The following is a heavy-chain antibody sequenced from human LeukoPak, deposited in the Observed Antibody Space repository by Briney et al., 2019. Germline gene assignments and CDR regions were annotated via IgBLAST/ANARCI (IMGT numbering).Heavy chain of an antibody. CDR2: VYYSGST. Sequence: SETLSLTCTVSGGSISSSSYYWSWIRQPPGKGLEWIGYVYYSGSTEYNPSLRSRVTISLDMSTHQFSLNLTSVTAADTAVYYCATNTGTVFDYWGQGVLVTVSS. D-gene: IGHD7-27*01. V-gene: IGHV4-61*01. CDR1: GGSISSSSYY. CDR3: ATNTGTVFDY. J-gene: IGHJ4*02.